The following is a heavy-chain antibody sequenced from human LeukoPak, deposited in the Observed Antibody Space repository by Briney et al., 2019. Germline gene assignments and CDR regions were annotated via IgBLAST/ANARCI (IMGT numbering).Heavy chain of an antibody. D-gene: IGHD4-17*01. CDR2: TYSGGGT. CDR1: GFTVSSNY. Sequence: GGSLRLSCAVSGFTVSSNYMNWVRQAPGKGLEWVSVTYSGGGTYYADSVKGRFTISRDDSKNTLYLQMNSLRAEHTAVYYCARLPPVRDYYYMDVWGKGTTVTVSS. V-gene: IGHV3-53*01. CDR3: ARLPPVRDYYYMDV. J-gene: IGHJ6*03.